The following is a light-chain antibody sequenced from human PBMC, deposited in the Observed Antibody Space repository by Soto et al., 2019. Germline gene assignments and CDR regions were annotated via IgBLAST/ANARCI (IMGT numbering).Light chain of an antibody. J-gene: IGKJ1*01. Sequence: EIVLTQAPGTLSLSPGERATLSCRASQSISSSYLAWYRQKPGQAPRLLIYGASSRATGIPDRFSGSGSGTDFTLTISRLEPEDFATYYCQNYNSAPRTFGQGTKVEIK. V-gene: IGKV3-20*01. CDR2: GAS. CDR3: QNYNSAPRT. CDR1: QSISSSY.